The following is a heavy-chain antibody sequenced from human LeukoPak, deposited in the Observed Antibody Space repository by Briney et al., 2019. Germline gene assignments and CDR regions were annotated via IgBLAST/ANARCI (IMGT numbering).Heavy chain of an antibody. V-gene: IGHV1-18*01. CDR2: ISAYNGNT. D-gene: IGHD6-13*01. CDR3: ARDIAAAGSLGAFDI. J-gene: IGHJ3*02. CDR1: GYTFTSYG. Sequence: ASVKVSCKASGYTFTSYGISWVRQAAGQGLEWMGWISAYNGNTNYAQKLQGRVTMTTDTSTSTAYMELRSLRSDDTAVYYCARDIAAAGSLGAFDIWGQGTMVTVSS.